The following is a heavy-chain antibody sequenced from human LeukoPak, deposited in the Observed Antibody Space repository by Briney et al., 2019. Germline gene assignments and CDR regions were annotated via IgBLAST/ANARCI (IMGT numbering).Heavy chain of an antibody. CDR1: GFTFSSYA. CDR3: STGSVH. Sequence: GGSLRLSCAASGFTFSSYAMSWVRQAPGQGLEWVAHIKQDGSEKYYVDSVKGRFTISRDNAESSLYLQMNSLRVEDTATYYCSTGSVHWGQGTLVTVSS. J-gene: IGHJ1*01. V-gene: IGHV3-7*01. CDR2: IKQDGSEK. D-gene: IGHD6-19*01.